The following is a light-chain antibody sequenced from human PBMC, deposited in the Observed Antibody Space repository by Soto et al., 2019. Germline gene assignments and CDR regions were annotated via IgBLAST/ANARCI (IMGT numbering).Light chain of an antibody. V-gene: IGLV2-8*01. Sequence: AVRTQPPSASGYPGQSVTISCTGTKNDIGVYDFVSWYQHHPGKAPRLIIYEVVQRPSGVPDRFSGSKSGNTASLTVSGLQAADEADYFCKSYAGSNTYVFGSGTKVTV. J-gene: IGLJ1*01. CDR2: EVV. CDR3: KSYAGSNTYV. CDR1: KNDIGVYDF.